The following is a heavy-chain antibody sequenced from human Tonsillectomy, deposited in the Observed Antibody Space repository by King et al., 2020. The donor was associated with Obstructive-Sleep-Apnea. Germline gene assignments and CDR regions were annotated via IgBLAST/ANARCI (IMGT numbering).Heavy chain of an antibody. CDR2: ISYDGSNK. CDR3: ARGGYSYGYGQYYFDY. D-gene: IGHD5-18*01. Sequence: VQLVESGGGVVQPGRSLRLSCAASGFTFNNSALHWVRQAPGKGLEWVAVISYDGSNKYYAGSVNGRFILSRENSKNTLYLQMNSLRAEDTAVYYCARGGYSYGYGQYYFDYWGQGTLVTVSS. CDR1: GFTFNNSA. J-gene: IGHJ4*02. V-gene: IGHV3-30-3*01.